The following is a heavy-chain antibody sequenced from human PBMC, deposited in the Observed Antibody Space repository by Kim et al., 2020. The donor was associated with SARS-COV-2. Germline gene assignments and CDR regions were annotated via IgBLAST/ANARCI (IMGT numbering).Heavy chain of an antibody. CDR2: ISYDGSNK. J-gene: IGHJ4*02. Sequence: GGSLRLSCAASGFTFSSYAMHWVRQAPGQGLEWVAVISYDGSNKYYADSVKGRFTISRDNSKNTLYLQMNSLRAEDTAVYYCARDVRGWVALLWFGEGGAFDYWGQGTLVTVSS. V-gene: IGHV3-30*04. CDR1: GFTFSSYA. CDR3: ARDVRGWVALLWFGEGGAFDY. D-gene: IGHD3-10*01.